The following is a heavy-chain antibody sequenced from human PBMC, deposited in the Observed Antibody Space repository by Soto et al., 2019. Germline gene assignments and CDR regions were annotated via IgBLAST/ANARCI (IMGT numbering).Heavy chain of an antibody. CDR2: VHPDSGGT. CDR3: ARGAQGFFPVSGIYFYFDH. J-gene: IGHJ4*02. CDR1: GYIFTDHL. Sequence: ASVKVSCKTSGYIFTDHLIHWVXXXXXXXXXCVGCVHPDSGGTNVAQAFQDRVTMTADTSITTAYMDLARLRPDDTAIFYCARGAQGFFPVSGIYFYFDHWGQGTPVTVSS. V-gene: IGHV1-2*02. D-gene: IGHD3-22*01.